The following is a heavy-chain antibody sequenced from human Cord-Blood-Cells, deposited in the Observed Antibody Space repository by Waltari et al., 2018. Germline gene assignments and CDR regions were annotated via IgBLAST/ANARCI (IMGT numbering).Heavy chain of an antibody. CDR3: ARDRCTNGVCYFDY. J-gene: IGHJ4*02. CDR1: GYTFTSYA. D-gene: IGHD2-8*01. V-gene: IGHV1-3*01. Sequence: QVQLVQSGAEVKKHGASVKVSCKASGYTFTSYAMHWVRQAPGQRLEWMGWINAGNGDTKISQKWQGRVTNTRDTSASTAYRELSSLVSEDTAVDYCARDRCTNGVCYFDYWGQGALVTVSS. CDR2: INAGNGDT.